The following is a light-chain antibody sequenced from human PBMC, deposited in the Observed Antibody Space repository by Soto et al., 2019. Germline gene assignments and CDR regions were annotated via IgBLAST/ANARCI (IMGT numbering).Light chain of an antibody. CDR3: QQSRSFPLFT. CDR1: EDISTW. J-gene: IGKJ3*01. CDR2: AAS. Sequence: DIQMTQSPSSVSASVGDRVTITCRASEDISTWLAWYQQQAGKAPKLLIYAASSLQSGVPSRFSGSGSGTEFTLTISSLQPEDFATYYCQQSRSFPLFTFGPGTKVDIK. V-gene: IGKV1-12*01.